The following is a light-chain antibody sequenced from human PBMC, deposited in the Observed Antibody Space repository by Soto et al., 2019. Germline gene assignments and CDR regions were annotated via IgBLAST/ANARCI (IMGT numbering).Light chain of an antibody. CDR2: GAS. V-gene: IGKV3-20*01. Sequence: RVMTQCPSTLSVSRVEKATLSFRASQSISSNLAWYQQKPGQAPRLLIYGASNRATGIPDRFSGSGSGTDFTLTISRLEPEDFAVYYCQQYGSSGTFGQGTKVDIK. CDR3: QQYGSSGT. CDR1: QSISSN. J-gene: IGKJ1*01.